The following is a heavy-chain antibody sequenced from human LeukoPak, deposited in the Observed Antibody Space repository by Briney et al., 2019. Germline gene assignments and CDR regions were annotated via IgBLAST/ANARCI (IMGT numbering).Heavy chain of an antibody. CDR1: GGSISGFY. J-gene: IGHJ5*02. CDR2: IYYSGST. D-gene: IGHD3-10*01. Sequence: SETLSLTCTGSGGSISGFYWTWIRQSPGKGLEWIGYIYYSGSTDYNPSLKSRVSITLDTSKNQFSLKLSSVTAADTAVYYCARDPGGWFDPWGQGALVTVSS. V-gene: IGHV4-59*12. CDR3: ARDPGGWFDP.